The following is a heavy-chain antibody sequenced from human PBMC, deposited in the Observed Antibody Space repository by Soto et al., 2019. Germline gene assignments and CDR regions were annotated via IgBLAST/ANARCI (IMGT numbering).Heavy chain of an antibody. V-gene: IGHV1-18*01. Sequence: ASVKVSCKVSGYTLTELSMHWVRQAPGQGLEWMGLLIPYNGDTIYAQKFQGRVILTTDTATSTAYMELGSLRSDDTAVYYCVRDASSGYRGWWDPWGQGTLVTAPQ. J-gene: IGHJ5*02. D-gene: IGHD5-18*01. CDR3: VRDASSGYRGWWDP. CDR2: LIPYNGDT. CDR1: GYTLTELS.